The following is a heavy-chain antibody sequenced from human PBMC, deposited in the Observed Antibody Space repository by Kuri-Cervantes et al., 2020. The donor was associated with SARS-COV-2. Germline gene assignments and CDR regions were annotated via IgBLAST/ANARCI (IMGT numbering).Heavy chain of an antibody. D-gene: IGHD1-20*01. CDR1: GFTFSSYS. CDR3: ARVYNWEYFYYLGV. Sequence: GGSLRLSCAASGFTFSSYSMNWVRQAPGKGLEWVSSTSSSSSYIYYADSVKGRFTISRDNARDSVSLQMDSLRAEDTAIYYCARVYNWEYFYYLGVWGIGTTVTVSS. V-gene: IGHV3-21*01. CDR2: TSSSSSYI. J-gene: IGHJ6*03.